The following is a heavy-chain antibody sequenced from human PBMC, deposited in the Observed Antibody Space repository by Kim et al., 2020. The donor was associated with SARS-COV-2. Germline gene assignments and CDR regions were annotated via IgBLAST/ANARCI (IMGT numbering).Heavy chain of an antibody. V-gene: IGHV4-38-2*02. D-gene: IGHD6-25*01. CDR1: GYSISSGYY. CDR2: IYYSGST. J-gene: IGHJ4*02. Sequence: SETLSLTCTVSGYSISSGYYWGWIRQPPGKGLEWIGSIYYSGSTYSNPSLKSRVTISVDTSKNQFSVTVSSVTAADTAMYFCARENVISAARPFDYWGPGTLVTISS. CDR3: ARENVISAARPFDY.